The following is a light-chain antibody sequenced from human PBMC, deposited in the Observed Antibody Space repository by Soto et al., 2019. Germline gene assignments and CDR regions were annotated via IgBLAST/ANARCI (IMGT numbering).Light chain of an antibody. CDR1: STDIGSHYL. V-gene: IGLV2-23*01. CDR2: DAL. J-gene: IGLJ3*02. Sequence: QSALTQPASVSGSPGQSFTISCTGTSTDIGSHYLVSWYQQHPGKVPKLIIYDALKRPSGVSNRFSGSKSGNTASLTISRLLHEDEAEYYCFSYAGRNPLVFGGGTKLTVL. CDR3: FSYAGRNPLV.